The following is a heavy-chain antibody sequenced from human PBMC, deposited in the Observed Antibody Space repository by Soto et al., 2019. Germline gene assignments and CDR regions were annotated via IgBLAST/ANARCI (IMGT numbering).Heavy chain of an antibody. J-gene: IGHJ6*02. V-gene: IGHV3-21*01. CDR2: IRGFSPYT. CDR3: ARDRGYDAHDYYYNAMDV. D-gene: IGHD2-15*01. CDR1: GFTFRTYT. Sequence: EVQLVESGGGLVKPGGSLRLSCISSGFTFRTYTMNWVRQAPGKGLEWVSGIRGFSPYTFYAESVKGRFTISRDNAKNSLYIQMNRLRDEDTAVYYCARDRGYDAHDYYYNAMDVWGQGTTVTVSS.